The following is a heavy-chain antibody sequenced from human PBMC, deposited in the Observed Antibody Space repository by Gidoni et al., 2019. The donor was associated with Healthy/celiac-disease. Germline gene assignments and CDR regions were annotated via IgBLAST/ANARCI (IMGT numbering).Heavy chain of an antibody. Sequence: QVQLVQSGAEVKKPGSSVKVSCKASGGTFSSYAISWVRQAPGQGLEWMGGIIPIFGTANYAQKFQGRVTITADKSTSTAYMELSSLRSEDTAVYYCARTRDFWSGGHRLYYFDYWGQGTLVTVSS. J-gene: IGHJ4*02. CDR2: IIPIFGTA. CDR3: ARTRDFWSGGHRLYYFDY. D-gene: IGHD3-3*01. V-gene: IGHV1-69*06. CDR1: GGTFSSYA.